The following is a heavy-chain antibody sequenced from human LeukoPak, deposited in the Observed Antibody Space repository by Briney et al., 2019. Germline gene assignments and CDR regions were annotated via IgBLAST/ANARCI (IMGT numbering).Heavy chain of an antibody. D-gene: IGHD3-10*01. Sequence: PGGSLRLSCAASGFIFSTYGMHWVRQAPGKGLEWAAFIRYDGSNTHYADSVKGRFSISRDNSKNTLYLQMNSLRAEDTAVYYCARAVPYYYGSGGAPSDAFDIWGQGTMVTVSS. CDR3: ARAVPYYYGSGGAPSDAFDI. CDR2: IRYDGSNT. V-gene: IGHV3-30*02. J-gene: IGHJ3*02. CDR1: GFIFSTYG.